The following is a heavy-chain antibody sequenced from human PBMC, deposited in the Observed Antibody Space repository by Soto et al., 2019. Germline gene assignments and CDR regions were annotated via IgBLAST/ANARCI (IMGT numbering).Heavy chain of an antibody. V-gene: IGHV4-30-4*01. D-gene: IGHD3-10*01. CDR2: IYHTGTP. CDR1: GASISNGNYV. J-gene: IGHJ5*02. CDR3: AGSFTLIRGVYGWFDP. Sequence: QVQLQVSGPGLVKSSQTLSLTCTVSGASISNGNYVWSWIRQSPGKGLEWIGCIYHTGTPYYNSSLKNGVTFSGDTGKSQCVLKLTSVTATDTAVYYCAGSFTLIRGVYGWFDPWGHRTPVSISS.